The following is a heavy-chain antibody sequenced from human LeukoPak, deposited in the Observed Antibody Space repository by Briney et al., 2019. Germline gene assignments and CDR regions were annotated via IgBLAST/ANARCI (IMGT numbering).Heavy chain of an antibody. Sequence: GGSLRLSCAASGFTFSDYYMSWIRQAPGKGLEWVSYISSSGSTIYYADSVKGRFTISRHNSKNTLYLQMNSLRAEDTAVYYCASRRNSGSYSWGQGTLVTVSS. V-gene: IGHV3-11*01. CDR3: ASRRNSGSYS. CDR1: GFTFSDYY. D-gene: IGHD1-26*01. J-gene: IGHJ4*02. CDR2: ISSSGSTI.